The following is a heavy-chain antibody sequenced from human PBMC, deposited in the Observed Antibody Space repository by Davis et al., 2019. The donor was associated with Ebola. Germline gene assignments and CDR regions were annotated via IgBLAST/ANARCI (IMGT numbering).Heavy chain of an antibody. Sequence: SETLSLTCAVSGGSFSGYYWSWIRHHPCKGLAWIGEINHSGSTNYNPSLKSRVTISVDTSKNKFSLKLSSVTAADTAVYYCARAIGNYGGWFDPWGQGTLVTVSS. CDR1: GGSFSGYY. J-gene: IGHJ5*02. CDR2: INHSGST. D-gene: IGHD4-11*01. V-gene: IGHV4-34*01. CDR3: ARAIGNYGGWFDP.